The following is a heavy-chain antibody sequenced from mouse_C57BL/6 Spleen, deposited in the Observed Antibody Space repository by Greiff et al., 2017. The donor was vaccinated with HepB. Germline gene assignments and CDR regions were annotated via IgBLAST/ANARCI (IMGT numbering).Heavy chain of an antibody. J-gene: IGHJ2*01. CDR1: CYAFRRSC. D-gene: IGHD2-1*01. V-gene: IGHV1-82*01. CDR2: IYPGDDYT. CDR3: AKIYYGNGYYFDY. Sequence: LPPSGPALLTPVASVPISCQASCYAFRRSCLSWVKPRPGTGLEWIGRIYPGDDYTNYNGNFKGKATLTADKSSSTAYMQLSSLTSEDSAVYFCAKIYYGNGYYFDYWGQGTTLTVSS.